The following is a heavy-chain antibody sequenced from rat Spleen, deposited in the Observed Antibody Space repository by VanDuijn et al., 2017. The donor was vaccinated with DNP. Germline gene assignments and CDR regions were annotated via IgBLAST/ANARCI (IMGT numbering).Heavy chain of an antibody. CDR1: GFTFSNYY. CDR2: MSTSGSRT. CDR3: ARWSSSHWYFDF. Sequence: EVQLVESGGGLVQPGRSLKLSCVASGFTFSNYYMAWVRQAPKKGLEWVATMSTSGSRTYYPDSVKGRFTISRDNAKSSLNLHMSSLKSEDTATYYCARWSSSHWYFDFWGPGTMVTVSS. J-gene: IGHJ1*01. V-gene: IGHV5-25*01. D-gene: IGHD1-2*01.